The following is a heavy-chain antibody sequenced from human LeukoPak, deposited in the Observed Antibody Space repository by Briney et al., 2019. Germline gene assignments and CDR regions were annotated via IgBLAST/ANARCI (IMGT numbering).Heavy chain of an antibody. D-gene: IGHD1-1*01. CDR2: ISAYNGDT. CDR3: ARKGTAQAFDI. CDR1: GYTFSSYG. J-gene: IGHJ3*02. V-gene: IGHV1-18*01. Sequence: ASVKVSCKASGYTFSSYGISWVRQAPGQGLEWMGWISAYNGDTVYAQKLQGRVTMTTDTSTSAAYMELRSLRSDDTAVYYCARKGTAQAFDIWGQGTMVTVSS.